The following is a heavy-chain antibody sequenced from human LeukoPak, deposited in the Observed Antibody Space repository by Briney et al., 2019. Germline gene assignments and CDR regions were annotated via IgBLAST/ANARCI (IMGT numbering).Heavy chain of an antibody. V-gene: IGHV3-43*02. D-gene: IGHD2-15*01. CDR1: GFSFGANS. J-gene: IGHJ4*02. Sequence: GGSLRLSCAASGFSFGANSMHWARQVPGKGLEWVSLINGDGNTYYSASVNGRFTVSRDNSKNSLYLQMSSLRPEDTALYYCAKDIGGGLLEYWGQGTLVTVSS. CDR2: INGDGNT. CDR3: AKDIGGGLLEY.